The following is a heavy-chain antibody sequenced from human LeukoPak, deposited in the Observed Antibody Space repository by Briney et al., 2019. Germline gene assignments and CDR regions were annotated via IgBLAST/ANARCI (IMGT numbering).Heavy chain of an antibody. D-gene: IGHD3-22*01. Sequence: KASETLPLTCTVSGGSISSYYWSWIRQPPGKGLEWIGYIYYSGSTNYNPSLKSRVTISVDTSKNQFSLKLSSVTAADTAVYYRASGYDSSGYYYGYWGQGTLVTVSS. CDR1: GGSISSYY. J-gene: IGHJ4*02. V-gene: IGHV4-59*08. CDR3: ASGYDSSGYYYGY. CDR2: IYYSGST.